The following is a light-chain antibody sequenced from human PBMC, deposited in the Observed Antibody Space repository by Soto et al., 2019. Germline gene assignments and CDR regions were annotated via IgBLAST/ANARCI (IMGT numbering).Light chain of an antibody. Sequence: EIVLTQSPGTLSLSPGERATLSCRASQSVSSNYLAWYQQKPGQAPRLLIYDASNRATGIPARFSGSGSGTDFTLTISRLEPDDFATYYCQQYGSSPPITFGQGTRLEIK. V-gene: IGKV3-20*01. CDR2: DAS. J-gene: IGKJ5*01. CDR1: QSVSSNY. CDR3: QQYGSSPPIT.